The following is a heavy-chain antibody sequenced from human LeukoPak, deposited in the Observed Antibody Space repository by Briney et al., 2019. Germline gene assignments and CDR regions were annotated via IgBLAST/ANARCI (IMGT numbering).Heavy chain of an antibody. Sequence: GGSLRLSCAASGFTFSSYAMHWVRQAPGKGLEWVAVISYDGSNKYYADSVKGRSTISRDNSKNTLYLQMNSLRAEDTAVYYCARDSPGSWFDPWGQGTLVTVSS. CDR1: GFTFSSYA. CDR2: ISYDGSNK. D-gene: IGHD3-10*01. J-gene: IGHJ5*02. V-gene: IGHV3-30-3*01. CDR3: ARDSPGSWFDP.